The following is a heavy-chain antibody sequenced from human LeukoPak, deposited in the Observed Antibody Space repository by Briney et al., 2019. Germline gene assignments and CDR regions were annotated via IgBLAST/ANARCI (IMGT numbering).Heavy chain of an antibody. CDR1: GYTFTDYY. V-gene: IGHV1-69-2*01. J-gene: IGHJ4*02. Sequence: ASVKISCKVSGYTFTDYYMHWVQQAPGKGLEWMGLVDPEDGETIYAEKFQGRVTITADTSTDTAYTELSSLRSEDTAVYYCATGLQDYSGSGSYYNVGKVWGQGTLVTVSS. CDR3: ATGLQDYSGSGSYYNVGKV. D-gene: IGHD3-10*01. CDR2: VDPEDGET.